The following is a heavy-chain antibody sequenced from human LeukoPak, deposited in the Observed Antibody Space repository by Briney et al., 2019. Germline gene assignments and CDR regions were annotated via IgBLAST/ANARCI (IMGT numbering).Heavy chain of an antibody. D-gene: IGHD3-3*01. J-gene: IGHJ3*01. V-gene: IGHV3-15*01. CDR2: IKSKTDGGTT. CDR3: TTGGERGYYDFWSGYYLNL. Sequence: GGSLRLSCAASGFXFSNAWISWVRQAPGKGLEWVGCIKSKTDGGTTDYAAPVKGRFTISRDDSKNTLYLQMNSLKTEDTAVYYCTTGGERGYYDFWSGYYLNLWGQGIMVTVSS. CDR1: GFXFSNAW.